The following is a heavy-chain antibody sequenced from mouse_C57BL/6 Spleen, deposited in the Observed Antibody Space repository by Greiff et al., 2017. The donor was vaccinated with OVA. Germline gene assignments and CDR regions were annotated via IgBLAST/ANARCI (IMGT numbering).Heavy chain of an antibody. CDR3: ARSNYYGSSYGAMDY. D-gene: IGHD1-1*01. CDR2: IDPSDSEP. Sequence: QVQLQQPGAELVRPGSSVKLSCKASGYTFTSYWMHWVKQRPIQGLEWIGNIDPSDSEPHYNQKFTDKATLTVDKSSSTAYMQLSSLTSEDSAVYYCARSNYYGSSYGAMDYWGQGTSVTVSS. CDR1: GYTFTSYW. V-gene: IGHV1-52*01. J-gene: IGHJ4*01.